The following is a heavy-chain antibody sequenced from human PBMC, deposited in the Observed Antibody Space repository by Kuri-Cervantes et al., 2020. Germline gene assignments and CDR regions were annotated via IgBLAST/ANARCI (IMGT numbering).Heavy chain of an antibody. CDR3: ASGYYDILTGYSDY. D-gene: IGHD3-9*01. J-gene: IGHJ4*02. CDR1: GGSVNIDPYY. Sequence: ESLKISCSVSGGSVNIDPYYWSWIRQPPGKGLEWIGYIYYSGSTNYNPSLKSRVTISVDTSKNQFSLKLSSVTAADTAVYYCASGYYDILTGYSDYWGQGTLVTVSS. V-gene: IGHV4-61*01. CDR2: IYYSGST.